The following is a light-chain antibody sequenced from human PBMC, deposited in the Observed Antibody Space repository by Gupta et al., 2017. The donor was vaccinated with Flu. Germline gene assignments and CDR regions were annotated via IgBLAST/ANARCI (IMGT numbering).Light chain of an antibody. CDR3: CSYTTSSTYV. CDR2: EVS. V-gene: IGLV2-23*02. CDR1: SSDVGTYNL. Sequence: QSALTQPASGAGSPGQSITIPCTGTSSDVGTYNLVSWYQQDPGKAPKLIVSEVSKRASGVSNRFSGSKSGNTASLTISGLQAEDEADYYCCSYTTSSTYVFGTGTKVTVL. J-gene: IGLJ1*01.